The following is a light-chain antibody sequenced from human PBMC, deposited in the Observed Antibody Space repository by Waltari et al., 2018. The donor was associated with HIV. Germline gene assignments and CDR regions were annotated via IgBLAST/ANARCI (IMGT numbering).Light chain of an antibody. Sequence: DIVMTQSPDSLPVSLGGRGTMNCRSSRTDYFNSNKQNYLAWYQQKPGQSPKVLIYWASSRASGVPGRFSGSGSGTDFNLTISSLQADDVAVYYCQQYYTIESTFGGGTKVEIK. CDR2: WAS. V-gene: IGKV4-1*01. CDR1: RTDYFNSNKQNY. J-gene: IGKJ4*01. CDR3: QQYYTIEST.